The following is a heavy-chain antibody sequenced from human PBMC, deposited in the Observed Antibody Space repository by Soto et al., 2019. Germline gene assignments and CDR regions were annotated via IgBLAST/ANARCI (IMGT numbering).Heavy chain of an antibody. CDR3: ARDVYYYDSSGYLTQYYDY. CDR2: INVGYGNT. Sequence: ASVKVSCKASGYTFAIYAMHWVRQAPGQRLEWMGWINVGYGNTKYSQKFQGRVTFTRDTSASTAYMELSSLRSEDTAVYYCARDVYYYDSSGYLTQYYDYWGQGTLVTVSS. D-gene: IGHD3-22*01. V-gene: IGHV1-3*01. J-gene: IGHJ4*02. CDR1: GYTFAIYA.